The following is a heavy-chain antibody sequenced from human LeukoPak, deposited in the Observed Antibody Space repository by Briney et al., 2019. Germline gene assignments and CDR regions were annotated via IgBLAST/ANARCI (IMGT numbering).Heavy chain of an antibody. CDR2: INIGGTNT. V-gene: IGHV3-11*01. CDR1: GFTFNDYY. Sequence: GRSLRLSCAASGFTFNDYYMSWIRQAPGKGLEWLSYINIGGTNTHYADSVKGRFTISRDNAKKSLYLEMNNLRAEDTAVYYCATDGAGFDTWGQGVLVTVSS. CDR3: ATDGAGFDT. J-gene: IGHJ5*02.